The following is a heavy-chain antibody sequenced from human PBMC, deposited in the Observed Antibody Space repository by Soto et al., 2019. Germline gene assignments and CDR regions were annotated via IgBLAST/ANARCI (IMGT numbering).Heavy chain of an antibody. D-gene: IGHD6-13*01. J-gene: IGHJ4*02. Sequence: QVQLQESGPGLVKPSGTLSLTCAVSGGSISTSNWWSWVRQPPGKGLEWIGEVYRTGSTNYNPSLERRLTTSXAXSXXQFSLQLTSVTAADTAVYYCARARATIAAAAIFDCWGQGTLVTVSS. CDR3: ARARATIAAAAIFDC. V-gene: IGHV4-4*02. CDR1: GGSISTSNW. CDR2: VYRTGST.